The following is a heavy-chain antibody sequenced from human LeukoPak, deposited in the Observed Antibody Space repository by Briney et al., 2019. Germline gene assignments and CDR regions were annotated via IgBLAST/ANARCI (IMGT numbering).Heavy chain of an antibody. CDR3: KRASRDGYNLYWFDP. CDR1: GYSFTSYW. CDR2: IYPGDSDT. Sequence: GESLKISCKGSGYSFTSYWIGWVRPMPGKGLEWMVIIYPGDSDTRYSPSFQGQVTISADKSISTAYLQWCSLKASATAMYYIKRASRDGYNLYWFDPWGQGTLVTISS. J-gene: IGHJ5*02. D-gene: IGHD5-24*01. V-gene: IGHV5-51*01.